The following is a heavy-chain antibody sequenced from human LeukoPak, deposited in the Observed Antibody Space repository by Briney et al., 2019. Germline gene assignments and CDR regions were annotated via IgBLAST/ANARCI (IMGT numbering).Heavy chain of an antibody. Sequence: GGSLRLSCVASGFTFNTYAMSWVRQAPGKGLEWVSAISNTGGSTYYADSVKGRFTISRDKSKNTLSLQMNSLRAEDTAVYYCAQQVGYCSSGSCYFTYWGQGTLVTVSS. CDR3: AQQVGYCSSGSCYFTY. V-gene: IGHV3-23*01. D-gene: IGHD2-15*01. CDR1: GFTFNTYA. J-gene: IGHJ1*01. CDR2: ISNTGGST.